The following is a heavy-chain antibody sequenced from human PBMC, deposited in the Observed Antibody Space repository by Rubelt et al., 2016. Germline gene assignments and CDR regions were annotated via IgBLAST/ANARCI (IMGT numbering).Heavy chain of an antibody. D-gene: IGHD2-15*01. Sequence: QLQLQESGPGLVKPSETLSLTCTVSGGSISSSSYYWGWIRQPPGKGLEWIGYIYYSGSTYYNPSLKGRVTISLDTSKNQFSRKLSSVTAADTAVYYCARASGLLPAKYFQHWGQGTLVTVSS. V-gene: IGHV4-31*03. CDR1: GGSISSSSYY. CDR3: ARASGLLPAKYFQH. J-gene: IGHJ1*01. CDR2: IYYSGST.